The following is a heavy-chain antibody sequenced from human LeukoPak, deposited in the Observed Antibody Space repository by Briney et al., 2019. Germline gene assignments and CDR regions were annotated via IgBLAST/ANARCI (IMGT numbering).Heavy chain of an antibody. D-gene: IGHD3-16*01. CDR3: TTRACHAGGCSSSFYYYYGLHF. CDR1: GNSISNYA. Sequence: GASVKVPCKASGNSISNYAVSWVRQAPGQGFGWMGGIIPIFGTADYAQKFQGRVTITADQSTSTTYMALSSLKSEDTATYYCTTRACHAGGCSSSFYYYYGLHFWGQGTTVSVSS. J-gene: IGHJ6*02. CDR2: IIPIFGTA. V-gene: IGHV1-69*13.